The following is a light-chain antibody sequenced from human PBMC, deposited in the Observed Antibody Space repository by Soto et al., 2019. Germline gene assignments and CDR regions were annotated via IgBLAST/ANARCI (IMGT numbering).Light chain of an antibody. J-gene: IGKJ2*02. Sequence: DIQMTQSPSTLSASVGDRVTITCRASQSVSSCLAWYQQKSGTAPKLLISEASSLESGAPSRFSGGGSVTAVTRTISSRHPDYSTTYYCQQYISYCTFGQGTKLEIK. CDR1: QSVSSC. CDR2: EAS. V-gene: IGKV1-5*03. CDR3: QQYISYCT.